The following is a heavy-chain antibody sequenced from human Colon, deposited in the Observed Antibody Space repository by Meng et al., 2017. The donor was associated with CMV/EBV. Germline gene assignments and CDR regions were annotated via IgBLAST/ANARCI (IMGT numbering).Heavy chain of an antibody. D-gene: IGHD3-10*01. Sequence: GGSLRLSCAASGFTFSDYYMSWIRQAPGKGLEWVSYISNSGSTIYYADSVKGRFTISRDNAKNSLYLQMNSLRAEDTAVYYCARGAITYYYGSGYSDAFDFWGQGTMVTVSS. V-gene: IGHV3-11*04. CDR2: ISNSGSTI. CDR1: GFTFSDYY. J-gene: IGHJ3*01. CDR3: ARGAITYYYGSGYSDAFDF.